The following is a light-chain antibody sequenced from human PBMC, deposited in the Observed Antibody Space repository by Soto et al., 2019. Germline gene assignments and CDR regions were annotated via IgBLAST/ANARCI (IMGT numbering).Light chain of an antibody. J-gene: IGKJ4*01. Sequence: DIHMTQSPSSVSASIGDRVTISCRASQSIYKRLVWYQQKPGKAPKLLIYAASSLHSGVPSRFSGSGYGTDFTLTISSLQPEDFATYYCQQADSFPLSFGGGTKVEI. V-gene: IGKV1-12*01. CDR2: AAS. CDR1: QSIYKR. CDR3: QQADSFPLS.